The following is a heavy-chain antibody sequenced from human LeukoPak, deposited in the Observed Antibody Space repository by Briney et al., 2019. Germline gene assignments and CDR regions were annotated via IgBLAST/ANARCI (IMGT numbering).Heavy chain of an antibody. Sequence: ASVKVSCKASGYTFTNYYMHWVRQAPGQGLEWMGIINPSGGSTNYAQKFQGRVTMTRDTSTSTVYMELSSLRPEDTAVYYCARYDSSGMTFDYWGQGTLVTVSS. CDR3: ARYDSSGMTFDY. V-gene: IGHV1-46*01. CDR1: GYTFTNYY. CDR2: INPSGGST. J-gene: IGHJ4*02. D-gene: IGHD3-22*01.